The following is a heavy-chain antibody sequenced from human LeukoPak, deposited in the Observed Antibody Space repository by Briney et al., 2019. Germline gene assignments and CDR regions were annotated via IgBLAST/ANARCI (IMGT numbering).Heavy chain of an antibody. D-gene: IGHD4-17*01. CDR2: IKQDGSEK. CDR3: ARAHPDYGDSLWFDP. V-gene: IGHV3-7*01. J-gene: IGHJ5*02. CDR1: GFTFSSYW. Sequence: GGSLRLSCAASGFTFSSYWMSWLRQAPGRGLEWVANIKQDGSEKYYVDSVKGRFTISRDNAKTSLYLQMNSLRAEDTAVYYCARAHPDYGDSLWFDPWGQGTLVTVSS.